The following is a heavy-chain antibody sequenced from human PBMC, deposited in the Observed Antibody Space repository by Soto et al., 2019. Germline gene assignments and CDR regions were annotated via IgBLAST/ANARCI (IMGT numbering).Heavy chain of an antibody. CDR2: ISGSGGTT. CDR1: GFTFSNYA. J-gene: IGHJ4*02. CDR3: ARFFVETGSNSGWPWSFHY. D-gene: IGHD6-25*01. V-gene: IGHV3-23*01. Sequence: EVQLLESGGGLVQPGRSLRLSCAASGFTFSNYAMSWVRQAPGQGLDWVSAISGSGGTTYYADSVKGGFTISRDNSKNTLFLQMNSLRAEDAAVYYCARFFVETGSNSGWPWSFHYWGQGTRVTVSS.